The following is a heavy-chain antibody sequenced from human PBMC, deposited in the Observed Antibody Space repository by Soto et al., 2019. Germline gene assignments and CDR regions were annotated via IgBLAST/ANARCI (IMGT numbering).Heavy chain of an antibody. CDR2: IIPMLAAP. Sequence: QGQLVQSGAEVKKPGSSVKVSCKASGGSFRTYAINWVRQAPGQGLEWMGGIIPMLAAPTYAQKFQGRLTITADESTTTVYMELSSLTSEDTAVYYCARVGPPSPSAIWFFDLWGRGTLVTVSS. CDR3: ARVGPPSPSAIWFFDL. CDR1: GGSFRTYA. J-gene: IGHJ2*01. V-gene: IGHV1-69*01.